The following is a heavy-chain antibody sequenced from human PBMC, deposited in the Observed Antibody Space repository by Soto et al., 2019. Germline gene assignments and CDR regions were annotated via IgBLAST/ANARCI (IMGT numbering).Heavy chain of an antibody. J-gene: IGHJ4*02. CDR2: IVVGSGNT. V-gene: IGHV1-58*01. D-gene: IGHD2-15*01. CDR3: AVAFQVEKGLDY. Sequence: GASVKVSCKASGFTFTSSAVQWVRQARGQRLEWIGWIVVGSGNTNYAQKFQERVTITRDMSTSTAYMELSSLRSEDTAVYYGAVAFQVEKGLDYWGQGTLVTVSS. CDR1: GFTFTSSA.